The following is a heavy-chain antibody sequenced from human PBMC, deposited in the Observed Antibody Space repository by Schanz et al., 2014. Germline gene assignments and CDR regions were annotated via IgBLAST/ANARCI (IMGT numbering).Heavy chain of an antibody. D-gene: IGHD1-20*01. CDR3: ANNWNLDY. J-gene: IGHJ4*02. CDR1: GFTFSSYA. CDR2: ISGRDGST. Sequence: VRLVESGGGLVQPGGSLRLSCAASGFTFSSYAMTWVRQAPGMGLEWVSAISGRDGSTYYADSVRGRFTISRDNSKNTLYLQMNSLRAEDTAVYYCANNWNLDYWGQGTLVTVSS. V-gene: IGHV3-23*04.